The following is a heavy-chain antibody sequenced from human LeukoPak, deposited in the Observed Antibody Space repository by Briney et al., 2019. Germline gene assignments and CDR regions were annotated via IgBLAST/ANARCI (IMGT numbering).Heavy chain of an antibody. Sequence: ASVKVSCKASGYTFTSYAMHWVRQAPGQRLEWMGWINAGNGNTKYSQKFQGRVTITRDTSASTAYMELSSLRSEDTAVYYCARDIGSGWGNYFDYWAREPWSPSPQ. CDR1: GYTFTSYA. J-gene: IGHJ4*02. V-gene: IGHV1-3*01. CDR2: INAGNGNT. D-gene: IGHD6-19*01. CDR3: ARDIGSGWGNYFDY.